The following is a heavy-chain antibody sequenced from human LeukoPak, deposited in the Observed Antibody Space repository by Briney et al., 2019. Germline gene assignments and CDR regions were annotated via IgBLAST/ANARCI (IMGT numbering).Heavy chain of an antibody. CDR3: ARGGVDTATYFDY. CDR2: ISSSSKYI. V-gene: IGHV3-21*01. Sequence: GGSLRLSCAASGYAFSSHTISCVRHAPGKGLERVSSISSSSKYIYYADSMKGRFTISGDNAKNSLYLQMNSLRAEDTAVYYCARGGVDTATYFDYWGQGTLVTVSS. J-gene: IGHJ4*02. CDR1: GYAFSSHT. D-gene: IGHD5-18*01.